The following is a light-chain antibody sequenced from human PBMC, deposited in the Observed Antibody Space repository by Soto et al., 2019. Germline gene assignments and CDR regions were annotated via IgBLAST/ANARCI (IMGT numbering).Light chain of an antibody. J-gene: IGLJ2*01. CDR2: EGS. Sequence: QSALTQPASVSGSPGQSITISCTGTSSDVGSYNLVSWYQQHPGKAPKLMIYEGSKRPAGVSNRFSGSKSDNTASLTISGLQAEDEADYYCCSYAGSQVFGGGTKVTVL. V-gene: IGLV2-23*01. CDR3: CSYAGSQV. CDR1: SSDVGSYNL.